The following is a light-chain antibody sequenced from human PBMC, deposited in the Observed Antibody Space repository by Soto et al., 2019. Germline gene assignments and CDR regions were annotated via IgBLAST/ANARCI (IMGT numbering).Light chain of an antibody. CDR1: QGISKW. J-gene: IGKJ4*01. CDR3: HQPNSFPRELT. Sequence: DIQMTQSPSSVSASVGDRVTITCRASQGISKWLAWYQQPPGKAPKLLIHTTSSLQSGVPSRFSGRGSGTDFTLTITNLQPEDSATYYCHQPNSFPRELTFGGGTKVEIK. CDR2: TTS. V-gene: IGKV1-12*01.